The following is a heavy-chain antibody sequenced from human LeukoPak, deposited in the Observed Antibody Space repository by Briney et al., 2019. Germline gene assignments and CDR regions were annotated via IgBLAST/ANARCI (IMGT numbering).Heavy chain of an antibody. CDR1: GGSISSGSYY. Sequence: NTSQTLSLTCTVSGGSISSGSYYWSWIRQPAGKGLEWIGRIYTSESTNYNPSLKSRVTISADTSKNQFSLKLSSVTAADTAVYYCASLSTTMIVANWGQGTLVTVSS. J-gene: IGHJ4*02. CDR2: IYTSEST. D-gene: IGHD3-22*01. CDR3: ASLSTTMIVAN. V-gene: IGHV4-61*02.